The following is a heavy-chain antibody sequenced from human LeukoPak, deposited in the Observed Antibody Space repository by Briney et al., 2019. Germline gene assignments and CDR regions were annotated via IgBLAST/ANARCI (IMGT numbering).Heavy chain of an antibody. J-gene: IGHJ6*03. CDR3: ARGPSRYYGSGSYPLFYYYYYMDV. CDR2: INHSGST. CDR1: GGSFSGYY. D-gene: IGHD3-10*01. V-gene: IGHV4-34*01. Sequence: SETLSLTCAVYGGSFSGYYWSWIRQPPGKGLEWIGEINHSGSTNYNPSLKSRVTISVDTSKNQFSLKPSSVTAADTAVYYCARGPSRYYGSGSYPLFYYYYYMDVWGKGTTVTVSS.